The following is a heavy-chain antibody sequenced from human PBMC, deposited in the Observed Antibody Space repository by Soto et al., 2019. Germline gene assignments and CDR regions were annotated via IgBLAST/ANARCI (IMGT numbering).Heavy chain of an antibody. D-gene: IGHD3-9*01. CDR3: ARFHRGGYYDILTGHFDY. CDR1: GFTFSSYS. J-gene: IGHJ4*02. Sequence: EVQLVESGGGLVQPGGSLRLSCAASGFTFSSYSMNWVRQAPGKGLEWVSYISSSSSTIYYADSVKGRFTISRDNAKNSLYLQMNSLRAEDTAVYYCARFHRGGYYDILTGHFDYWGQGTLVTVSS. CDR2: ISSSSSTI. V-gene: IGHV3-48*01.